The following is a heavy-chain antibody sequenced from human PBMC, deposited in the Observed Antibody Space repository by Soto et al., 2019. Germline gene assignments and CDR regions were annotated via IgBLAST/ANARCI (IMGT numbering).Heavy chain of an antibody. D-gene: IGHD5-12*01. CDR2: IYTSGST. V-gene: IGHV4-4*07. CDR1: GGSNSSDN. Sequence: SETLSLTRTVSGGSNSSDNCSCLRQPAGKGPAWIGRIYTSGSTNYNPPLKSRVTMSVDTSKNQFSLKLSSVTATDTAVYYCARGGLYSGYVGFDPLGQGTLVTVS. CDR3: ARGGLYSGYVGFDP. J-gene: IGHJ5*02.